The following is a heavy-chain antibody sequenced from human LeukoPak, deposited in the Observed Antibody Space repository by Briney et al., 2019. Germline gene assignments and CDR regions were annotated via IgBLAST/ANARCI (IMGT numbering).Heavy chain of an antibody. CDR2: IYYSGST. J-gene: IGHJ4*02. CDR1: GGSISSYY. Sequence: SETLSLTCTVSGGSISSYYWSWIRQPPGKGLEWIGYIYYSGSTNHNPSLKSRVTISVDTSKNQFSLRLTSVTAADTAVYFCARGLWFGPTFYYLGQGTLVTVSS. D-gene: IGHD3-10*01. CDR3: ARGLWFGPTFYY. V-gene: IGHV4-59*01.